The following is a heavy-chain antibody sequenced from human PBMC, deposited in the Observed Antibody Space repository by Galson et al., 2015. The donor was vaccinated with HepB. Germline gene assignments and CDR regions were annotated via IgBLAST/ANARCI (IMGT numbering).Heavy chain of an antibody. J-gene: IGHJ6*02. V-gene: IGHV3-21*01. Sequence: SLRLSCAASGFTFSSYSMNWVRQAPGKGLEWVSSISSSSSYIYYADSVKGRFTISRDNAKNSLYLQMNSLRAEDTAVYYCARDMGMDTAMASSYYYYGMDVWGQGTTVTVSS. CDR1: GFTFSSYS. D-gene: IGHD5-18*01. CDR2: ISSSSSYI. CDR3: ARDMGMDTAMASSYYYYGMDV.